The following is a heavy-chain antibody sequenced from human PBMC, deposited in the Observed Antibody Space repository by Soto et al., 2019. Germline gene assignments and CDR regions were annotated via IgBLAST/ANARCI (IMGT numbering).Heavy chain of an antibody. CDR2: IYYSGST. D-gene: IGHD6-13*01. CDR1: GGSISSYY. V-gene: IGHV4-59*08. CDR3: ASSFQQLEHSDY. J-gene: IGHJ4*02. Sequence: SETLSLTCTVSGGSISSYYWSWIRQPPGKGLEWIGYIYYSGSTNYNPSLKSRVTISVDTSKNQFSLKLSSVTAADTAVYYCASSFQQLEHSDYWGQGTLVTVSS.